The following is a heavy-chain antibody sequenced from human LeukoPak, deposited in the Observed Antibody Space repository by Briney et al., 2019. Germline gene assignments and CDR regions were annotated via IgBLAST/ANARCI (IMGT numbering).Heavy chain of an antibody. V-gene: IGHV1-46*01. J-gene: IGHJ4*02. D-gene: IGHD5-18*01. CDR2: INPSGGST. CDR3: ARVITAMVPPPELGY. CDR1: GYTFTSYY. Sequence: GASVKVSCKASGYTFTSYYMHWVRQAPGQGLEWMGIINPSGGSTSYAQKFQGRVTMTRDTSTSTVYMELSSLRSEDTAVYYCARVITAMVPPPELGYWSQGTLVTVSS.